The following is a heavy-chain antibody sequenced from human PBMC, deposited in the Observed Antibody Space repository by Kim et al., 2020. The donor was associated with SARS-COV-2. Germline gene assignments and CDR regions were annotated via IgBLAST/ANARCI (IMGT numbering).Heavy chain of an antibody. V-gene: IGHV3-7*01. Sequence: GGSLRLSCAASGFTFSSYWMSWVRQAPGKGLEWVANIKQDGSEKYYVDSVKGRFTISRDNAKNSLYLQMNSLRAEDTAVYYCARESGTYVWGSYRNYYFDYWGQGTLVTVSS. J-gene: IGHJ4*02. D-gene: IGHD3-16*02. CDR1: GFTFSSYW. CDR2: IKQDGSEK. CDR3: ARESGTYVWGSYRNYYFDY.